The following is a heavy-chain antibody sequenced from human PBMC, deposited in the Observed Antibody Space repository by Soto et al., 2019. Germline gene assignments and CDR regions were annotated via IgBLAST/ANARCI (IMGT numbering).Heavy chain of an antibody. CDR3: AKGSVAHGSGNYFYF. V-gene: IGHV3-43*01. J-gene: IGHJ4*02. Sequence: GGSLRLSCAASGFTFDDYTMHWVRQAPGKGLEWVSLISWDGGSTYYADSVKGRFTISRDNSKSTLYLQMNSLRAEDTAVYHCAKGSVAHGSGNYFYFWGQGTQVTVSS. CDR1: GFTFDDYT. CDR2: ISWDGGST. D-gene: IGHD3-10*01.